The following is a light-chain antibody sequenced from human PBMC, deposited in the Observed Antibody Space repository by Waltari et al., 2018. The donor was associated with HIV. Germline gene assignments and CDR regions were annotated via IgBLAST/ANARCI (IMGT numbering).Light chain of an antibody. CDR3: SSYTSSSTLV. J-gene: IGLJ2*01. Sequence: QSALTQPASVSGSPGQSITISCTGTSSDVGGYNYVSWYQQHPGKAPKLMIYAVSNRPSGVSNRFSGSKSGNTASRTISGLQAEDEADYYCSSYTSSSTLVFGGGTKLTVL. CDR2: AVS. V-gene: IGLV2-14*01. CDR1: SSDVGGYNY.